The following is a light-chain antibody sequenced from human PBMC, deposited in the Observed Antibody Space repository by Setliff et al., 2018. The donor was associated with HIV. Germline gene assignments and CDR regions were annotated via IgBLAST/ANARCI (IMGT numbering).Light chain of an antibody. CDR3: CSYAGSCYV. V-gene: IGLV2-11*01. CDR2: DVS. J-gene: IGLJ1*01. CDR1: SSDVDGHDL. Sequence: SALIQPRSVSGSPGQSVTISCTGTSSDVDGHDLVSWYRQHPGKAPKLMIYDVSERASGVPDRFSGSKSDNTASLTISGLQAEDEADYYCCSYAGSCYVFGTGTKV.